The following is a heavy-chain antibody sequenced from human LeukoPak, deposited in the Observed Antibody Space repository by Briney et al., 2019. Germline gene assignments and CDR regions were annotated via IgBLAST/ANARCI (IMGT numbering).Heavy chain of an antibody. CDR3: ARAVTSTEGY. CDR1: GFTFSTYW. J-gene: IGHJ4*02. CDR2: LNQDGSEK. Sequence: GGSLRLSCAASGFTFSTYWMTWVRQAPGKGLEWVASLNQDGSEKYYVDSVKGRFTISRDNAQKSLYLEMKSLSTKDTAVYYCARAVTSTEGYWGQGTLVTVSS. V-gene: IGHV3-7*03.